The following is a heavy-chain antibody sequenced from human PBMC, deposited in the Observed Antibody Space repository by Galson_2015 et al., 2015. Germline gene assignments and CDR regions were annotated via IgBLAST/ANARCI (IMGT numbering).Heavy chain of an antibody. Sequence: LRLSCAASGFTFSSYAMSWVRQAPGQGLEWVSAISGSGGSTYYADSVKGRFTISRDNSKNTLYLQMNSLRAEDTAVYYCAKVGRNADYYYYYGMDVWGQGTTVTVSS. V-gene: IGHV3-23*01. CDR1: GFTFSSYA. D-gene: IGHD3/OR15-3a*01. CDR3: AKVGRNADYYYYYGMDV. CDR2: ISGSGGST. J-gene: IGHJ6*02.